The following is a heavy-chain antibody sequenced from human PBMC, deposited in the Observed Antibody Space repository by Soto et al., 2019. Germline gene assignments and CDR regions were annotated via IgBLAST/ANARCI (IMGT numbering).Heavy chain of an antibody. J-gene: IGHJ4*02. CDR2: INSDGSTT. Sequence: VQLVESGGGLVQPGGSLRLSSAASGYTFSDFLMHWVRQVPGKGLVWVSRINSDGSTTDYADSVKGRFTISRDNAKNTLYLQMNNLRAEDTAVYYCARDGWAVAENWGRGTLVTVSS. D-gene: IGHD6-19*01. V-gene: IGHV3-74*01. CDR1: GYTFSDFL. CDR3: ARDGWAVAEN.